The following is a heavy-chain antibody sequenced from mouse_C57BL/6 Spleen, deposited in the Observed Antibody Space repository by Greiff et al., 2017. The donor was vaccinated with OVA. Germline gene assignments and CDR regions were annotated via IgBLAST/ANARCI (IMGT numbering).Heavy chain of an antibody. J-gene: IGHJ4*01. CDR1: GFTFSSYA. D-gene: IGHD1-1*01. CDR2: ISDGGSYT. V-gene: IGHV5-4*01. Sequence: EVNVVESGGGLVKPGGSLKLSCAASGFTFSSYAMSWVRQTPEKRLEWVATISDGGSYTYYPDNVKGRFTISRDNAKNNLYLQMSHLKSEDTAMYYCAREDTTVVDPYYAMDYWGQGTSVTVSS. CDR3: AREDTTVVDPYYAMDY.